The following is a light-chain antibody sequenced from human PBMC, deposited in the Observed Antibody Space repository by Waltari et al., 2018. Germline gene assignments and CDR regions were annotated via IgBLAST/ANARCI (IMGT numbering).Light chain of an antibody. CDR3: HQYNTFSGS. V-gene: IGKV1-5*03. CDR2: DVS. J-gene: IGKJ1*01. CDR1: QTINNW. Sequence: DVQMTQSPSTLSASLGDTVTITCRASQTINNWLAWYQLKPGQAPKLLIYDVSSLESGVPSRFSGRGSETEFTLSITSLQPDDSATYYCHQYNTFSGSFGQGTKVEVK.